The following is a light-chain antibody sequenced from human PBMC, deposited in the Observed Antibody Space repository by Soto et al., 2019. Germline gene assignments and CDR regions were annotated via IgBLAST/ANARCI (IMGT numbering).Light chain of an antibody. CDR2: EVN. V-gene: IGLV2-14*01. CDR1: SSDVGGYNY. Sequence: QSSVTHPASVSGSAGQSITISCTGTSSDVGGYNYVCWYQQYLGKAPKLMIFEVNSRPSGVSNRFSGSKSGNTASLTISGLQAEDEADYYCSSYKSSGIYVFGTGTKVTGL. CDR3: SSYKSSGIYV. J-gene: IGLJ1*01.